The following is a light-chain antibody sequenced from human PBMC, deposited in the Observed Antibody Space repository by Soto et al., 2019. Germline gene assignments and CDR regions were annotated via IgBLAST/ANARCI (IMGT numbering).Light chain of an antibody. Sequence: EIVMTQSPLSLPVTPVEPASISCRSSQSLLHITGETFLFWYLQKPGQSPQLLIYEVSTRVSGVPDRFSGSGSGTDFALEISRVETDDVGIYYCMQSTQLPPTFGQGARLE. CDR3: MQSTQLPPT. CDR2: EVS. V-gene: IGKV2D-29*02. CDR1: QSLLHITGETF. J-gene: IGKJ5*01.